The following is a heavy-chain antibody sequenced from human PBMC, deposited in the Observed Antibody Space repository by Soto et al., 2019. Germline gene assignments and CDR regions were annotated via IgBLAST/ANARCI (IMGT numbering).Heavy chain of an antibody. CDR1: GGSISSGGYY. Sequence: SETLSLTCTVSGGSISSGGYYWSWIRQHPGKGLEWIGYIYYSGSTYYNPSLKSRVTISVDTSKNQFSLKLSSVTAADTAVYYCARRDYGSGSYPAVGFDIWGHGTMVTVSS. CDR2: IYYSGST. D-gene: IGHD3-10*01. V-gene: IGHV4-31*03. J-gene: IGHJ3*02. CDR3: ARRDYGSGSYPAVGFDI.